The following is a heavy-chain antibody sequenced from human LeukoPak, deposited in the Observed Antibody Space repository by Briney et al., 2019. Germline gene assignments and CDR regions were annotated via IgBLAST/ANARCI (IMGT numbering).Heavy chain of an antibody. Sequence: ASVKVSCKASGYTFTSYGISWVRQAPGQGLEWMGWISAYNGNTSYAQKLQGRVTMTTDTSTSTAYMELRSLRSDDTAVYYCARAALGSIAVAGTFYYYYMDVWGKGTTVTISS. J-gene: IGHJ6*03. CDR2: ISAYNGNT. CDR1: GYTFTSYG. D-gene: IGHD6-19*01. CDR3: ARAALGSIAVAGTFYYYYMDV. V-gene: IGHV1-18*01.